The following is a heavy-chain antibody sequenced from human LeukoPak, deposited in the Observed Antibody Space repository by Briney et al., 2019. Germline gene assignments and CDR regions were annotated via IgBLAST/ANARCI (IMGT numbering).Heavy chain of an antibody. Sequence: GGSLRLSCAASGLTFSSTAMNWVRQAPGKGLEWVSYISGSGSPIYYADSVKGRFTISRDNADNSVYLQMNSLRAEDTAVYYCARGRFNAFDIWGQGTMVTVSS. CDR1: GLTFSSTA. CDR3: ARGRFNAFDI. CDR2: ISGSGSPI. V-gene: IGHV3-48*04. J-gene: IGHJ3*02.